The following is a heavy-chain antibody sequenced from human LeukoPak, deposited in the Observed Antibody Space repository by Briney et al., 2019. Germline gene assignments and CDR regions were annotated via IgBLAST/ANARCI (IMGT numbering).Heavy chain of an antibody. CDR1: GGSISSSSYY. CDR2: IYYSGST. V-gene: IGHV4-39*01. Sequence: SETLSLTCTVSGGSISSSSYYWGWIRQPPGKGLEWIGSIYYSGSTYYNPSLKSRVTISVDTSKNQFSLKLSSVTAADTAVYYCARVIVSYGYQDDYWGQGTLVTVSS. J-gene: IGHJ4*02. D-gene: IGHD5-18*01. CDR3: ARVIVSYGYQDDY.